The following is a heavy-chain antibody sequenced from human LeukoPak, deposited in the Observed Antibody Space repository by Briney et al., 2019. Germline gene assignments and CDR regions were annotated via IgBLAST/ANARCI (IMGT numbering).Heavy chain of an antibody. V-gene: IGHV3-11*01. D-gene: IGHD5-12*01. CDR2: ISSSGGTK. J-gene: IGHJ5*02. CDR3: ARESVATVNWFDP. CDR1: GFTFSDYY. Sequence: KPGGSLRLSCAASGFTFSDYYMNWIRQAPRKGLEWVSYISSSGGTKYYPDSVKGRFTISGDNAKNAVYLQMNSLRAEDTAMYYCARESVATVNWFDPWGQGTLVTVSS.